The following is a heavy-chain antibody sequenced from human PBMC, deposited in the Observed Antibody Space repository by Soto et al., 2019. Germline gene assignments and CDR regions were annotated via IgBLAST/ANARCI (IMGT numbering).Heavy chain of an antibody. Sequence: GALRLSGAASQFSFSSYWMHWVRQVPGKGPAWVSRINHDGSKTGYADSVKGRFTISRDNTNNTLYLQMNSLRVEDTAMYYCVREPWGFSGTWYDYWGQGTLVTVSS. CDR2: INHDGSKT. CDR3: VREPWGFSGTWYDY. V-gene: IGHV3-74*01. CDR1: QFSFSSYW. D-gene: IGHD6-13*01. J-gene: IGHJ4*02.